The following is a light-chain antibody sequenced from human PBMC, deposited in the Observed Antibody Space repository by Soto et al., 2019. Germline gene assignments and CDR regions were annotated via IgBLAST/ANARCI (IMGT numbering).Light chain of an antibody. V-gene: IGKV1-5*03. CDR3: QHYNSYSEA. CDR1: QTISSW. J-gene: IGKJ1*01. CDR2: KSS. Sequence: DIQMTQSSSTLSGSVGDRVTITCRASQTISSWLAWYRQKPGKAPKLLIYKSSTLKSGVPSRFSGRGSGTEFTLTNSSLQADDFATYYYQHYNSYSEAFGQGTKVEVK.